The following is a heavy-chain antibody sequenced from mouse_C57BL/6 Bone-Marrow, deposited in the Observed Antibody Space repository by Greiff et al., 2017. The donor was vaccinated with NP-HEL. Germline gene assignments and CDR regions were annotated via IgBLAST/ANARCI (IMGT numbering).Heavy chain of an antibody. Sequence: QVQLQQPGAELMKPGASVKLSCKATGYTFTGYWIEWVKQRPGHGLEWIGEILPGSGGTKYNEQFKGKATFTVDTSSNTAYMQLSSLSTEDSAIYYCASEMIYCDYDVGTFAYWGQGTRVTVSA. CDR2: ILPGSGGT. V-gene: IGHV1-9*01. J-gene: IGHJ3*01. D-gene: IGHD2-4*01. CDR3: ASEMIYCDYDVGTFAY. CDR1: GYTFTGYW.